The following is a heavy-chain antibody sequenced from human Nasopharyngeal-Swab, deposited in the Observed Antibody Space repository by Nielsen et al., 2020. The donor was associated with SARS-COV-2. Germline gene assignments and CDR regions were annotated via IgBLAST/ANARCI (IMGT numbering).Heavy chain of an antibody. Sequence: GGSLRLSYAASGFTFSSYGMHWVRQAPGKGLEWVAVISYDGSNKYYADSVKGRFTISRDNSKNTLYLQMNSLRAEDTAVYYCAKDSDYYGSGSPFYWGQGTLVTVSS. D-gene: IGHD3-10*01. CDR1: GFTFSSYG. V-gene: IGHV3-30*18. CDR3: AKDSDYYGSGSPFY. J-gene: IGHJ4*02. CDR2: ISYDGSNK.